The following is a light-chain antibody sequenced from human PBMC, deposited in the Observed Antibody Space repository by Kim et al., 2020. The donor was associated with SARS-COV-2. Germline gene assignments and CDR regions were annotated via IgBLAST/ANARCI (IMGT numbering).Light chain of an antibody. CDR1: QSVSSSS. J-gene: IGKJ1*01. CDR2: GAS. CDR3: QQYGSSFPWT. Sequence: SVLTQSPGTLSLSPGERATLSCRASQSVSSSSLAWYQQKPGQAPRLLIYGASSRVTGIPDRFSGSGSGTDFTLTISRLEPEDFAVYYCQQYGSSFPWTFGQGTKVDIK. V-gene: IGKV3-20*01.